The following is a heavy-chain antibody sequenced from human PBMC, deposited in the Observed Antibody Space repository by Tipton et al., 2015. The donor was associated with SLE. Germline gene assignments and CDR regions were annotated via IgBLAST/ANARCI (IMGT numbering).Heavy chain of an antibody. D-gene: IGHD3-10*01. V-gene: IGHV4-4*07. J-gene: IGHJ5*02. Sequence: TLSLTCTVSGGSIYSHYWSWIRQPAGKGLEWIGRIYTSGSTNYNPSLKSRVTISVDTSKNQFSLKLSSVTAADTAVYYCASAKFGELWRFDPWGQGTLVTVSS. CDR1: GGSIYSHY. CDR3: ASAKFGELWRFDP. CDR2: IYTSGST.